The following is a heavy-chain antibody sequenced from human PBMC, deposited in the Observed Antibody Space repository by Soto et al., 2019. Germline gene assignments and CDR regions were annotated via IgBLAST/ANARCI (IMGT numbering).Heavy chain of an antibody. D-gene: IGHD3-3*01. J-gene: IGHJ5*02. CDR2: ISHDGYNK. V-gene: IGHV3-30-3*01. CDR1: GFTFSSFA. CDR3: ARDGLPDDFRSGGFWFDP. Sequence: GGSLRLSCGASGFTFSSFALYWVRQAPGEGLEWVALISHDGYNKYYADSVKGRFTISRDNSKNTIYLQMDSLGVEDMAVYYCARDGLPDDFRSGGFWFDPWGQGTLVTVSS.